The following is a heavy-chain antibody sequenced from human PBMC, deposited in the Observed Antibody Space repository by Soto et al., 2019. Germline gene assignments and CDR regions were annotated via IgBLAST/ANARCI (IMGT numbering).Heavy chain of an antibody. J-gene: IGHJ4*02. Sequence: GGSLRLSCAASGFTFRNYDVHWVRQAPGKGLEWVAVIWYDGTNKYYADSMKGRFTISRDNSKNTVYLQMNSLRAEDTAVFYCARSHRTRLSPIQSGYYFDYWGQGTLVTVSS. D-gene: IGHD4-4*01. V-gene: IGHV3-33*01. CDR3: ARSHRTRLSPIQSGYYFDY. CDR1: GFTFRNYD. CDR2: IWYDGTNK.